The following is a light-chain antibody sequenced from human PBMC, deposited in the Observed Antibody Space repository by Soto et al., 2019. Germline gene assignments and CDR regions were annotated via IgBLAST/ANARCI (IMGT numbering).Light chain of an antibody. V-gene: IGKV1-5*01. CDR2: DAS. CDR3: QHMRT. CDR1: QNIYKW. Sequence: DIQVTQSPSTLSASVGGRVTITWRVSQNIYKWIAWYQQKPGKAPKFLIYDASTLESGVPSRFSGRGFGTEFSFTISSLQPDDFGTYYCQHMRTFGQGTKVDIK. J-gene: IGKJ1*01.